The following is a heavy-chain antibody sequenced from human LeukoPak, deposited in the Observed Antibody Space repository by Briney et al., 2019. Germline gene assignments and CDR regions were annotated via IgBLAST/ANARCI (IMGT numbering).Heavy chain of an antibody. V-gene: IGHV4-34*01. Sequence: SETLSLTCTVSGGSISSYYWSWIRQPPGKGLEWIGEINHSGSTNYNPSLKSRVTISVDTSRNQFSLKLSSVTAADTAVYYCARRSRGYCSSTSCYKGGSPFDPWGQGTLVTVSS. J-gene: IGHJ5*02. CDR1: GGSISSYY. D-gene: IGHD2-2*02. CDR2: INHSGST. CDR3: ARRSRGYCSSTSCYKGGSPFDP.